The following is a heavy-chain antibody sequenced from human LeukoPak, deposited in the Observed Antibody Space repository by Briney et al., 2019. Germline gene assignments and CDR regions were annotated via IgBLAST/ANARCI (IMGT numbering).Heavy chain of an antibody. V-gene: IGHV1-3*01. CDR2: INAGNGNT. Sequence: VASVKVSCKASGYTFTDYYIHWVRQAPGQGLEWMGWINAGNGNTKYSQKFQGRVTITRDTSASTAYMELSSLRSEDTSVYYCARAEVRGVLNYYYYGMDVWGKGTTVTVSS. CDR3: ARAEVRGVLNYYYYGMDV. D-gene: IGHD3-10*01. CDR1: GYTFTDYY. J-gene: IGHJ6*04.